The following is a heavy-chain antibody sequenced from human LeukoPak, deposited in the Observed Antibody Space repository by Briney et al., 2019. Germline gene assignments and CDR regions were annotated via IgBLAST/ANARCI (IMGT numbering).Heavy chain of an antibody. D-gene: IGHD2-2*01. V-gene: IGHV3-7*01. CDR3: ARGDCSSTSCYYFDY. J-gene: IGHJ4*02. CDR2: IKEDGSAE. CDR1: GFTFSSHW. Sequence: PGGSLRLSCAASGFTFSSHWMGWVRQAPGKGLEWVANIKEDGSAEHYVDSVRGRFTISRDNAKNSLYLQMNSLRTEDTAVYYCARGDCSSTSCYYFDYWGQGTLVTVSS.